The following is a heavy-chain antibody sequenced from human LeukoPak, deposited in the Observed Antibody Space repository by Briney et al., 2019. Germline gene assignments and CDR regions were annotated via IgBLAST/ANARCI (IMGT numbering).Heavy chain of an antibody. Sequence: ASVKVSCKASGYTFTSYDINWVRQATGQGLEWMGWMNPNSGNTGYAQKFQGRVTITRNTSISTAYMERSSLRSEDTAVYYCASCPDYDSSGYPYWGQGTLVTVSS. V-gene: IGHV1-8*03. D-gene: IGHD3-22*01. CDR2: MNPNSGNT. J-gene: IGHJ4*02. CDR3: ASCPDYDSSGYPY. CDR1: GYTFTSYD.